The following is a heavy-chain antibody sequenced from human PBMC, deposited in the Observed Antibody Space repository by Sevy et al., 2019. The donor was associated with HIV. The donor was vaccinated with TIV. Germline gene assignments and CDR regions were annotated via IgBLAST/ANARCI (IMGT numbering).Heavy chain of an antibody. D-gene: IGHD2-8*01. CDR3: VGPKLTYTNGWHYFHY. Sequence: SETLSLTCIVSGASISNTAYYWGWIRPSPGKGLEWIASIRHGGYTFYNPSLKSRVTISADTSKNQFSLKLTSVSAADTSIYYCVGPKLTYTNGWHYFHYWGQGTVVTVSS. J-gene: IGHJ4*02. V-gene: IGHV4-39*01. CDR1: GASISNTAYY. CDR2: IRHGGYT.